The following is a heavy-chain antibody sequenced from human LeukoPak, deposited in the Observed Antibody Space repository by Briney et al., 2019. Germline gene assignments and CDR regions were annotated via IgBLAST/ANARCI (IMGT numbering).Heavy chain of an antibody. CDR2: ISGGGRST. CDR3: ARERYFDY. Sequence: GGSLRLSCAASGFIFSSYGMYWVRQAPGKGLEWVSTISGGGRSTDYADSVKGQFTISRDNSKNTLYLQMNSLRAEDTAVYYCARERYFDYWGQGTLVTVSS. J-gene: IGHJ4*02. CDR1: GFIFSSYG. V-gene: IGHV3-23*01.